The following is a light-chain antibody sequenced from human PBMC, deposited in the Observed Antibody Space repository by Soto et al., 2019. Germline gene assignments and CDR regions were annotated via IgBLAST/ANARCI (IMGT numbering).Light chain of an antibody. J-gene: IGKJ3*01. Sequence: DIVMTQSPLSLPVTPGEPASISCRSSQSLLHSNGYNYLDWYLQKPGQSPQLLIYLGSNRASGVHEVLSGCVSGKDFTLKISRVEAEDFGVYYCMKPLQTLFTLGLGPKVHIK. CDR3: MKPLQTLFT. CDR1: QSLLHSNGYNY. CDR2: LGS. V-gene: IGKV2-28*01.